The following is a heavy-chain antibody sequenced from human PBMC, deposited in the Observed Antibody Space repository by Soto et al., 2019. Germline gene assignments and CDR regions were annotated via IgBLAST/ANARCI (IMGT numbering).Heavy chain of an antibody. J-gene: IGHJ5*02. V-gene: IGHV1-69*01. CDR1: GGTFGTYA. CDR3: ARAPHPCTHSKPTQNNGFDP. CDR2: IIAIFGTP. D-gene: IGHD4-4*01. Sequence: QVQLVQSGAEVQKPGSSVKVSCKASGGTFGTYAIYWVRQAPGQGLEWMGGIIAIFGTPNYAQKFQGRVMITADEVTSTAYMELSSLRSEDTAVYYCARAPHPCTHSKPTQNNGFDPWGQGTLVTVSS.